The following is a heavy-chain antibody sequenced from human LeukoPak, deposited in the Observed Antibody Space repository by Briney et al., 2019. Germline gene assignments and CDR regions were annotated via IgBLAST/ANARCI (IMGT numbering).Heavy chain of an antibody. D-gene: IGHD3-22*01. CDR3: ARDRGRYYDSRGFYWGYYFDS. CDR1: GFTFRVYD. J-gene: IGHJ4*02. CDR2: ISSTGGTT. Sequence: GGSLRLSCAASGFTFRVYDMTWVRQAPGKGLEWVAGISSTGGTTYYADSVKGRFTISRDNSKDTLYLQMSSVRVDDTAVYYCARDRGRYYDSRGFYWGYYFDSWGQGILVTVST. V-gene: IGHV3-23*01.